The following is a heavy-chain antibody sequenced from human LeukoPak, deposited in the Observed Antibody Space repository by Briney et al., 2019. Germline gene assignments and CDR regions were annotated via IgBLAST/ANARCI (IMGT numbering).Heavy chain of an antibody. CDR2: ISGSGGST. D-gene: IGHD2-2*01. CDR3: AEGGLGYCSSTSCYPYFFDY. Sequence: GGSLRLSCAASGFTFSSYAMSWVRQAPGKGLEWVSAISGSGGSTYYADSVKGRFTISRDNSKNTLYLQMNSLRAEDTAVYYCAEGGLGYCSSTSCYPYFFDYWGQGTLVTVSS. V-gene: IGHV3-23*01. CDR1: GFTFSSYA. J-gene: IGHJ4*02.